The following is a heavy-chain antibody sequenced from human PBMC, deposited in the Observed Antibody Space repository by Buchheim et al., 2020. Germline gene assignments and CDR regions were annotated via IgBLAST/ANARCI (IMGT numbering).Heavy chain of an antibody. Sequence: EVQLLESGGGLVQPGGSLRLSCTVSGFTFSSYTMNWVRQAPGKGLEWVSAISSSNTYIWYADSVKGRFTISRDNAKNSLYLQMNSLRAEDTAVYYCAREGLGLYYLDYWGQGTL. J-gene: IGHJ4*02. D-gene: IGHD6-19*01. CDR1: GFTFSSYT. CDR2: ISSSNTYI. V-gene: IGHV3-21*01. CDR3: AREGLGLYYLDY.